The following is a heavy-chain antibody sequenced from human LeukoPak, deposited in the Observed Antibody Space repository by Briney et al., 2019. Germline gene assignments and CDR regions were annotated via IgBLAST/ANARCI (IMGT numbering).Heavy chain of an antibody. J-gene: IGHJ4*02. Sequence: SLRLSCAASGFTFDDYAMHWVRQAPGKGLEWVSGISWNSGSIGYADSVKGRFTISRDNAKNSLYLQMNSLRAEDTALYYCAKGTYGSGSYLSYWGQGTLVTVSS. D-gene: IGHD3-10*01. CDR1: GFTFDDYA. V-gene: IGHV3-9*01. CDR3: AKGTYGSGSYLSY. CDR2: ISWNSGSI.